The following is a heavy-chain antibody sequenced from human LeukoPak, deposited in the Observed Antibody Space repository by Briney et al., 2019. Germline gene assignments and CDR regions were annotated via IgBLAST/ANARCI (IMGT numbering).Heavy chain of an antibody. CDR3: ARDYSYYDFWSGYYVLDP. CDR2: IYTSGST. D-gene: IGHD3-3*01. CDR1: GGSISSYY. V-gene: IGHV4-4*07. J-gene: IGHJ5*02. Sequence: PSETLSLTCTVSGGSISSYYWSWIRQPAGKGLEWIGRIYTSGSTNYNPSLKSRVTMSVDTSKNQFSLKLSSVTAADTAVYYCARDYSYYDFWSGYYVLDPWGQGTLVTVSS.